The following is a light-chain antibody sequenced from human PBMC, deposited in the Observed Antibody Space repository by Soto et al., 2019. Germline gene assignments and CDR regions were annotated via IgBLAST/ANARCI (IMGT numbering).Light chain of an antibody. V-gene: IGKV1-5*03. Sequence: QMSQSVSTLSGSEGDRVTITSLASQTFSSWLAWYQQKPGKAPKLLIYKASTLKSGVPSRFSGSGSGTEFTLTISSLQPDDFATYYCQHYNSYSEAFGQRTIVDI. J-gene: IGKJ1*01. CDR2: KAS. CDR3: QHYNSYSEA. CDR1: QTFSSW.